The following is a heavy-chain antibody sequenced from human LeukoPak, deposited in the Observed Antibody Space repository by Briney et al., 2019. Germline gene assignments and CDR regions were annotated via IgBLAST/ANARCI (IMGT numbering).Heavy chain of an antibody. D-gene: IGHD2-15*01. V-gene: IGHV1-2*04. CDR1: GYTFTGYY. Sequence: ASVNVSCKASGYTFTGYYMHWVRQAPGQGREWMGWINPNSGGTNYAQKFQGWVTMTRDTSISTAYMELSRLRSDDTAVYYCARGVGKKGRYCSGGSCYPVPDAFDIWGQGTMVTVSS. CDR3: ARGVGKKGRYCSGGSCYPVPDAFDI. CDR2: INPNSGGT. J-gene: IGHJ3*02.